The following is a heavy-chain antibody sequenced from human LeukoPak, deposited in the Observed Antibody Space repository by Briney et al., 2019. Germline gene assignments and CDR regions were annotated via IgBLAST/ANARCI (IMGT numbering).Heavy chain of an antibody. Sequence: SETLSLTCTVSGGSISSYSCSWSRLRPRQGQGCEWIGTIYYSGSTYYNPSLKSRVTISVDTSNNQSSLKLSSLTAADTAVYYCAGSSSWYYFDSWGQGTLVTVSS. CDR3: AGSSSWYYFDS. CDR2: IYYSGST. D-gene: IGHD6-13*01. CDR1: GGSISSYSCS. J-gene: IGHJ4*02. V-gene: IGHV4-39*01.